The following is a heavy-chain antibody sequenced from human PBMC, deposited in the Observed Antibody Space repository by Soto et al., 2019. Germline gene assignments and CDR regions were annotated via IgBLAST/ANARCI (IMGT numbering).Heavy chain of an antibody. D-gene: IGHD3-22*01. Sequence: SETLSLTCTVSGGSISSGDYYWSWIRQPPGKGLEWIGYIYYSGSTYYNPSLKSRVTISVDTSKNQFSLKLSSVTAADTAVYYCASAVGYYDSSGYYSPNWFDPWGQGTLVTVSS. CDR1: GGSISSGDYY. V-gene: IGHV4-30-4*01. CDR2: IYYSGST. J-gene: IGHJ5*02. CDR3: ASAVGYYDSSGYYSPNWFDP.